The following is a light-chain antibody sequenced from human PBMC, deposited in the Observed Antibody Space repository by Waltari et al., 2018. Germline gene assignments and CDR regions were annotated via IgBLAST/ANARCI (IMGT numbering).Light chain of an antibody. Sequence: SCRASQSVSSYLAWYQQKPGQAPRLRIYDASNRATGIPARFSGSGSGTDFTLTISSLEPEDFAVYYCQQRSNWLTFGGGTKVEIK. CDR1: QSVSSY. V-gene: IGKV3-11*01. CDR2: DAS. CDR3: QQRSNWLT. J-gene: IGKJ4*01.